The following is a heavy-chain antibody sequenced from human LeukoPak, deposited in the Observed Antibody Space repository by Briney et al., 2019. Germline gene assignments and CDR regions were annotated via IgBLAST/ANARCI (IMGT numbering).Heavy chain of an antibody. D-gene: IGHD1-7*01. CDR1: GFDFSSYW. Sequence: GGSLRLSCAASGFDFSSYWMSWVRQAPGKGLEWVANIKQDGSEKNYVDSVKGRFTISRDNAKNSLYLQMNSLRAEDTAVYYCARDYTQSLITGTGLDYWGQGTLVTVSS. CDR3: ARDYTQSLITGTGLDY. CDR2: IKQDGSEK. J-gene: IGHJ4*02. V-gene: IGHV3-7*01.